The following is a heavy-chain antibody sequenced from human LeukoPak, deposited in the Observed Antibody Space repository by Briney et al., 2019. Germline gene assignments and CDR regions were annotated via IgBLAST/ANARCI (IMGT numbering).Heavy chain of an antibody. J-gene: IGHJ5*02. D-gene: IGHD2-21*02. CDR3: AKPDCGGDCYSSLFDP. Sequence: SGGSLRLSCAASGFTFSSYGMHWVRQAPGKGLEWVAVISYDGSNKYYADSVKGRFTISRDNSKNTLYLQMNSLRAEDTAVYYCAKPDCGGDCYSSLFDPWGQGTLVTVSS. CDR1: GFTFSSYG. V-gene: IGHV3-30*18. CDR2: ISYDGSNK.